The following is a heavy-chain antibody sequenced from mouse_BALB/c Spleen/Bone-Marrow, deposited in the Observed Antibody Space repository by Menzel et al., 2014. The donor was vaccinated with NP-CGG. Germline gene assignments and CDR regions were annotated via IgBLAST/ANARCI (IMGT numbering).Heavy chain of an antibody. CDR1: GYVFTSYN. J-gene: IGHJ1*01. D-gene: IGHD1-1*01. Sequence: VQLQQSGPELVKPGASVKVSCKASGYVFTSYNMYWVKQSHGKSLEWIGYIDPYNGGTSYNQKFKGKATLTVDKSSSTAYMHLSSLTSEDSAVYYCARFDPNYYGSSYGYFDVWGAGTTVTVSS. CDR2: IDPYNGGT. CDR3: ARFDPNYYGSSYGYFDV. V-gene: IGHV1S135*01.